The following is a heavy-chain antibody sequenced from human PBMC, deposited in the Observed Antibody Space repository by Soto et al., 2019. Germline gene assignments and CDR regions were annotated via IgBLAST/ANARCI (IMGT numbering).Heavy chain of an antibody. D-gene: IGHD2-8*02. V-gene: IGHV3-30*03. J-gene: IGHJ4*02. CDR1: GFTVSSFG. Sequence: QVQLMESGGGVVQPGRSLRLSCAVSGFTVSSFGMHWVRQAPGKGLEWVAVISRDGNTKFYADSVKGRFTISKDNSRNTLFLEMNSLRGDDMAVYYCTGEVASGYWGQGTLVTVSS. CDR3: TGEVASGY. CDR2: ISRDGNTK.